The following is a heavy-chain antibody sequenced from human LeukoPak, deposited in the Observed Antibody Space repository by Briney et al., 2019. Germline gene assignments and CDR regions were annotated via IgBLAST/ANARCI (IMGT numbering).Heavy chain of an antibody. J-gene: IGHJ5*02. CDR1: GGSISSYY. CDR3: ARSPPVGAAAGTCWFDP. D-gene: IGHD6-13*01. Sequence: SETLSLTCTVSGGSISSYYWSWIRQPPGKGLEWIGYIYYSGSTNYNPSLKSRVTIPVDTSKNQFSLKLSSVTAADTAVYYCARSPPVGAAAGTCWFDPWGQGTLVTVSS. V-gene: IGHV4-59*01. CDR2: IYYSGST.